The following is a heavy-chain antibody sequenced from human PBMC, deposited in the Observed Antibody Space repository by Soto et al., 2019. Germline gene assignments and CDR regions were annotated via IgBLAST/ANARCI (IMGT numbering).Heavy chain of an antibody. J-gene: IGHJ4*02. CDR2: ISYDGSNK. D-gene: IGHD6-13*01. CDR1: GFTFSSYG. CDR3: AKIQHPYSTHPLAISLEYSSSWDPFDY. Sequence: HPGGSLRLSCAASGFTFSSYGMHWVRQAPGKGLEWVAVISYDGSNKYYADSVKGRFTISRDNSKNTLYLQMNSLRAEDTAVYYCAKIQHPYSTHPLAISLEYSSSWDPFDYWGQGTLVTVSS. V-gene: IGHV3-30*18.